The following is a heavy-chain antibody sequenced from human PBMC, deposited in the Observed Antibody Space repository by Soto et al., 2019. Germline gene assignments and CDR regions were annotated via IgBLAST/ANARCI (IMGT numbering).Heavy chain of an antibody. Sequence: PSETLSLTCTVSGGSVSSGNYYWSWIRQPPGKGLEWIGYFYYTGNTKYNPSLKSRVSMSVDTSKNQFSLRLISVTAADTAKYFCAREGNLGRWLQPLDFWGQGTLVTV. CDR1: GGSVSSGNYY. CDR3: AREGNLGRWLQPLDF. V-gene: IGHV4-61*01. D-gene: IGHD5-12*01. J-gene: IGHJ4*02. CDR2: FYYTGNT.